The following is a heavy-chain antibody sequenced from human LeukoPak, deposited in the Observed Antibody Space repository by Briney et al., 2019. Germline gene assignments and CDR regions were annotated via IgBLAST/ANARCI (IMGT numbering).Heavy chain of an antibody. CDR2: ISGSGGST. CDR1: GFTFSDYA. J-gene: IGHJ4*02. Sequence: GGSLRLSCAASGFTFSDYAIHWVRQAPGKGLEWVAAISGSGGSTYYADSVKGRFTISRDNSKNTLYLQMNSLRAEDTAVYYCASFLGYFDYWGQGTLVTVSS. V-gene: IGHV3-23*01. D-gene: IGHD3-3*01. CDR3: ASFLGYFDY.